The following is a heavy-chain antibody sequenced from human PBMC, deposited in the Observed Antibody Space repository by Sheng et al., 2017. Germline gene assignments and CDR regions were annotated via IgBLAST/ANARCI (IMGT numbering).Heavy chain of an antibody. D-gene: IGHD3-22*01. CDR2: ISYDGSNK. CDR3: AKDGRRDSYDSSGYLVY. J-gene: IGHJ4*02. Sequence: QVQLVESGGGVVQPGRSLRLSCAASGFTFSSYGMHWVRQAPGKGLEWVAVISYDGSNKYYADSVKGRFTISRDNSKNTLYLQMNSLRAEDTAVYYCAKDGRRDSYDSSGYLVYWGQGTLVTVSS. V-gene: IGHV3-30*18. CDR1: GFTFSSYG.